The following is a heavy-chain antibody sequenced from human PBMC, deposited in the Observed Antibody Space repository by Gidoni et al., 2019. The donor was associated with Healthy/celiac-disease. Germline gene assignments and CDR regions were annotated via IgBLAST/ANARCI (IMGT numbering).Heavy chain of an antibody. CDR3: ARELGYCSSTSCYTSGDYFDY. Sequence: GCFQPGGSLRLSCAASGFTFSRYWMSWVRQAPGKGLEWVANIKQDGSEKYYVDSVKGRFTISRDNAKNSLYLQMNSLRAEDTAVYYCARELGYCSSTSCYTSGDYFDYWGQGTLVTVSS. V-gene: IGHV3-7*01. CDR2: IKQDGSEK. J-gene: IGHJ4*02. D-gene: IGHD2-2*02. CDR1: GFTFSRYW.